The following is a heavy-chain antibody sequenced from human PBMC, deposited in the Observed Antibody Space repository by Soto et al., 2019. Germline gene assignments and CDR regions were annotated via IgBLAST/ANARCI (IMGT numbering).Heavy chain of an antibody. CDR1: GGTIRSPDW. CDR2: IFQSGST. D-gene: IGHD3-22*01. V-gene: IGHV4-4*02. J-gene: IGHJ5*02. CDR3: ARGPRHYYDSSGYYYGKCFAP. Sequence: SSETLSLTCGVSGGTIRSPDWWTWVRQPPGKGLGRIGEIFQSGSTNYTPSLESRVTISVDKSKNQFSLTLTSVTAADTAVYYCARGPRHYYDSSGYYYGKCFAPGGQGTLVTVSS.